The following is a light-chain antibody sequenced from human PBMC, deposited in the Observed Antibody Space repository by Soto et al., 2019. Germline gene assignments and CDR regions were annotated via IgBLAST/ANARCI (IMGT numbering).Light chain of an antibody. CDR1: QSVSSY. J-gene: IGKJ3*01. Sequence: EIVLTQSPATLSLSPGERATLFCRASQSVSSYLAWYQQKPGQAPRLLIYDASNRATGIPARFSGSGSGTDFHLTISSLEPEDFAVYYCQQRSNWPCTFGPGTKVDIK. V-gene: IGKV3-11*01. CDR2: DAS. CDR3: QQRSNWPCT.